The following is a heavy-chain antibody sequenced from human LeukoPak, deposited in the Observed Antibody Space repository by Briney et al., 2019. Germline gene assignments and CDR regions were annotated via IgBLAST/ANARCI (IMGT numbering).Heavy chain of an antibody. J-gene: IGHJ5*02. CDR3: AKGNRPVTAAETWFDP. Sequence: PGGSLRLSFSASGFTFDDYAMDSVRQAPGKGLEWVSGISWNSGSIGYAYSVKGRFTISRDNAKNSLYLQMNSLRAEDTALYYCAKGNRPVTAAETWFDPWGQGTLVTVSS. CDR2: ISWNSGSI. V-gene: IGHV3-9*01. CDR1: GFTFDDYA. D-gene: IGHD6-13*01.